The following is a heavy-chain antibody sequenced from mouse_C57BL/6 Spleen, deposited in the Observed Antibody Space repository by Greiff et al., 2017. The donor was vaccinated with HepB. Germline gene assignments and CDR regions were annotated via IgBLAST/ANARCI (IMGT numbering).Heavy chain of an antibody. CDR1: GYTFTSYW. CDR3: ARSDGHYGDYAMDY. J-gene: IGHJ4*01. V-gene: IGHV1-64*01. Sequence: QVQLQQPGAELVKPGASVKLSCKASGYTFTSYWMHWVKQRPGQGLEWIGMIHPNSGSTNYNEKFKSKATLTVDKSSSTAYMQLSSLTSEDSAVYYCARSDGHYGDYAMDYWGQGTSVTVSS. CDR2: IHPNSGST. D-gene: IGHD2-3*01.